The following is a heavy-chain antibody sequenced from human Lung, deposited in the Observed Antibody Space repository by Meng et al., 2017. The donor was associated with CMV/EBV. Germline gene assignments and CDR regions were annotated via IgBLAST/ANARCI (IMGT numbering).Heavy chain of an antibody. D-gene: IGHD6-13*01. V-gene: IGHV5-51*01. CDR2: IYPGDSDT. J-gene: IGHJ4*02. CDR1: GYSFTSYW. Sequence: GGSLRLSCKGSGYSFTSYWIGWVRQMPGKGLEWMGIIYPGDSDTRYSPSFQGQVTISADKSISTAYLQWSSLKASDTAMYYCARHRSKAAAGTPWGQGTLVTVSS. CDR3: ARHRSKAAAGTP.